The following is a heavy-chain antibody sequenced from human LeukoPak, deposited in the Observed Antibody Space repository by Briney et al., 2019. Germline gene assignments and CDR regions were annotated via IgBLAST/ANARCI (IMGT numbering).Heavy chain of an antibody. CDR1: GGSFSSYY. D-gene: IGHD6-13*01. CDR3: ARGCSAGTPHNWFDP. CDR2: IYISGST. V-gene: IGHV4-4*07. J-gene: IGHJ5*02. Sequence: SETLSLTCTVSGGSFSSYYWNWIRQSAGEGLEWIGRIYISGSTNYNPSLKSRVTISVDTSKNQFSLKLSSVTAADTAVYYCARGCSAGTPHNWFDPWGQGTLVTVSS.